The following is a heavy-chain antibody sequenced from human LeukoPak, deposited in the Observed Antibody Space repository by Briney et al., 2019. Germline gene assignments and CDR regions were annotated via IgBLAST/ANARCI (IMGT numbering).Heavy chain of an antibody. CDR3: ARGLYSSPGWFDP. J-gene: IGHJ5*02. V-gene: IGHV1-8*03. Sequence: ASVTVSCKASGYTFTNYDINWVRQATGQGLEWMGWINPNSENTGYAQKFRGRVTITRNTSISTAYMELGSLRSEDTAVYYCARGLYSSPGWFDPWGQGTLVTVSS. CDR1: GYTFTNYD. D-gene: IGHD2-2*02. CDR2: INPNSENT.